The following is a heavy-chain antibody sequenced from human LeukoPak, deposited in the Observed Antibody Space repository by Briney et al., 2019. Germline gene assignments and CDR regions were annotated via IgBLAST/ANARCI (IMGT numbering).Heavy chain of an antibody. D-gene: IGHD6-13*01. Sequence: GGSLRLSCAASGFTFSSYSMNWVRQAPGKGLEWVSSISSSSSYIYYADSVKGRFTISRDNAKNSLYLQMNSLRAEDTAVYYCAKDLRSGSWSDYYYGMDVWGQGTTVTVSS. J-gene: IGHJ6*02. V-gene: IGHV3-21*01. CDR3: AKDLRSGSWSDYYYGMDV. CDR2: ISSSSSYI. CDR1: GFTFSSYS.